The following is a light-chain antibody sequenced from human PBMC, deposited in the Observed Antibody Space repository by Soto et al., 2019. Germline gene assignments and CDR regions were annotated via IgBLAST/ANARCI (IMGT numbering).Light chain of an antibody. CDR2: DAS. CDR1: QSVSSY. Sequence: EIVLTQSPAPLSLSPGERATLSCRASQSVSSYLAWYQQKPGQAPRLLIYDASNRATGIPARFSRGGSGTDFTLTISSLEPEDFAVYYCQQRFNWPRFSFGQGTKLEIK. CDR3: QQRFNWPRFS. V-gene: IGKV3-11*01. J-gene: IGKJ2*01.